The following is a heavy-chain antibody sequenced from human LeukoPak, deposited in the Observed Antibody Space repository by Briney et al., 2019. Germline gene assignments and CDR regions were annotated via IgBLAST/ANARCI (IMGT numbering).Heavy chain of an antibody. CDR2: IYRNENP. Sequence: SGTLSLTCAVSGGSISSSDWWSWVRQPPGRGLEWIGYIYRNENPNYNPSLKSRVTISVDTSKNKFSLKLSSVTAADTAVYYCARVPISTTARGYFDYWGQGTLVTVSS. CDR3: ARVPISTTARGYFDY. V-gene: IGHV4-4*02. D-gene: IGHD4-17*01. J-gene: IGHJ4*02. CDR1: GGSISSSDW.